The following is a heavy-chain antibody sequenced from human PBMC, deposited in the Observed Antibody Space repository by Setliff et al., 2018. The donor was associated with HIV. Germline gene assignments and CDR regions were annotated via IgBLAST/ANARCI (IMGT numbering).Heavy chain of an antibody. Sequence: ASVKVSCKASGYTFSTYGISWVRQAPGQGLEWMGWITPYNNNTQYTQHLQGRVTMTTDTYTSTAYMDLRSLRSDDTAVYYCARQFLDWSNDYYSRYYMDVWGKGTTVTVSS. CDR3: ARQFLDWSNDYYSRYYMDV. CDR1: GYTFSTYG. CDR2: ITPYNNNT. V-gene: IGHV1-18*01. D-gene: IGHD3-3*01. J-gene: IGHJ6*03.